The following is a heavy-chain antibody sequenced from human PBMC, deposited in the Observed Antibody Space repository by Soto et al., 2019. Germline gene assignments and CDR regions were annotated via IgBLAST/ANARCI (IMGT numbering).Heavy chain of an antibody. Sequence: QVELVQSGAEVKKPGSSVKVSCQASEDTFRNYAISWVRQAPGQGLEWMGGIIPIFGTANYAQKFQGRVTITADTSANTVYLELSSLRSEDTAVYYCARGVMEGAFKGGRRSYYWFLDLWGRGTLVAVSS. CDR2: IIPIFGTA. D-gene: IGHD3-16*01. CDR3: ARGVMEGAFKGGRRSYYWFLDL. J-gene: IGHJ2*01. V-gene: IGHV1-69*06. CDR1: EDTFRNYA.